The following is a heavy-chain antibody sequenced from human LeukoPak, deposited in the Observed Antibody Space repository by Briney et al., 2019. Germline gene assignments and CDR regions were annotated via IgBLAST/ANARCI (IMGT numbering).Heavy chain of an antibody. CDR1: GGSFSAYY. Sequence: PSETLSFTCAVYGGSFSAYYWNWIRQPPGKGLEWIGEINHCGSTKYNPSLKSRVTMSADTSENQFSLKLNSVTAADTAVYYCARGLLDGDYAYYYYYMDVWGKGTTVTVSS. V-gene: IGHV4-34*01. CDR2: INHCGST. D-gene: IGHD4-17*01. J-gene: IGHJ6*03. CDR3: ARGLLDGDYAYYYYYMDV.